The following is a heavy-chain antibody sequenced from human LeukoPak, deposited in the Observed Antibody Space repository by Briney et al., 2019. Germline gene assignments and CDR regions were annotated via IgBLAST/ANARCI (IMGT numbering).Heavy chain of an antibody. Sequence: GASVKVSCKASGYTFTSYAISWVRQAPGQGLEWMGGIIPIFGTANYAQKFQGRVTITADESTSTAYMELSSLRSEDTAVYYCASLVGATNYFDYWGQGTLVTVSS. J-gene: IGHJ4*02. D-gene: IGHD1-26*01. CDR1: GYTFTSYA. CDR2: IIPIFGTA. CDR3: ASLVGATNYFDY. V-gene: IGHV1-69*13.